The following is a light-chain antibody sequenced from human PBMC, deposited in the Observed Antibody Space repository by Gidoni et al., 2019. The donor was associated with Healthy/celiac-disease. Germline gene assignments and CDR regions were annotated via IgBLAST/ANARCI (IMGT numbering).Light chain of an antibody. CDR1: QSISSW. CDR3: KQYSSYSWT. J-gene: IGKJ1*01. V-gene: IGKV1-5*03. Sequence: DLKMTQSSPTLSAFVGDRVTITCRASQSISSWLAWYQQKPGKAPKLLISKASTLESGVPSRFSGSGAGTEFALTISSLQPDDFATYYCKQYSSYSWTFGQGTKVEIK. CDR2: KAS.